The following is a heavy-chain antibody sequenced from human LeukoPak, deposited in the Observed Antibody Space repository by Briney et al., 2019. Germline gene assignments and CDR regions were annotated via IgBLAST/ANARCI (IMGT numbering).Heavy chain of an antibody. CDR1: GFTYSSYA. D-gene: IGHD6-13*01. Sequence: GGSLRLSCAASGFTYSSYAMTWVRQAPGKGLEWVANIKHDRDEKHYADSVKGRFTISRDNAKNSLYLQMNSLRAEDTAVYYRARHPIGGSSWYFNAFDIWGQGTMVTVSS. CDR2: IKHDRDEK. CDR3: ARHPIGGSSWYFNAFDI. J-gene: IGHJ3*02. V-gene: IGHV3-7*01.